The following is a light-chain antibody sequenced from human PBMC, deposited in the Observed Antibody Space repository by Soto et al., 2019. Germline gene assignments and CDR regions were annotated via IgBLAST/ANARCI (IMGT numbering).Light chain of an antibody. CDR2: GTS. CDR3: QQYIRSPGT. Sequence: EIVLTQSPGTLSLSPGERATLSCRASQSVNSNYFAWYQQKPGQAPRLLIYGTSNRATGIPGRFSGSGSGTDFTLTINRLEPEDFAVYYCQQYIRSPGTFGQGTKVDIK. CDR1: QSVNSNY. V-gene: IGKV3-20*01. J-gene: IGKJ1*01.